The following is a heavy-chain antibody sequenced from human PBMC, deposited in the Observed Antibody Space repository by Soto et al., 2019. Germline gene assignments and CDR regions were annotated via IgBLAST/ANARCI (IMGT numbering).Heavy chain of an antibody. Sequence: GGSLRLSCAASGFTFSSYWMSWVRQAPGKGLEWVANIKQDGSEKYYVDSVKGRFTISRDNAKNSLYLQMNSLRAEDTAVYYCARGSPVLAAIRSAFDIWGQGTMVTVSS. V-gene: IGHV3-7*01. CDR2: IKQDGSEK. J-gene: IGHJ3*02. CDR1: GFTFSSYW. CDR3: ARGSPVLAAIRSAFDI. D-gene: IGHD2-2*01.